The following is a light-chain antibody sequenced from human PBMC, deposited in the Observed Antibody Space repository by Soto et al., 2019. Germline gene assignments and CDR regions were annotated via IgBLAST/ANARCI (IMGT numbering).Light chain of an antibody. CDR1: QSVYSN. Sequence: IVMTQSPDSLSVSPGERVTLSCRASQSVYSNLAWYRHKPGQAPRLLISGASTGATGVPVRFRGSGSGTEFTLTINTLQSEDYAVYYCQQYHTWPVTFGGGTKVEI. CDR3: QQYHTWPVT. J-gene: IGKJ4*01. V-gene: IGKV3-15*01. CDR2: GAS.